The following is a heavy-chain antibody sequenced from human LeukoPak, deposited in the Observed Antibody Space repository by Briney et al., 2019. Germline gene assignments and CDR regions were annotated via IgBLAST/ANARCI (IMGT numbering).Heavy chain of an antibody. CDR2: IYTSLTT. CDR3: ASSGLSRQFDY. Sequence: WIALIYTSLTTNYTPSLKLGVTMSVDTSKNQFSLNLSSVTAADTAVYYCASSGLSRQFDYWGRGTLVTVSS. V-gene: IGHV4-4*07. D-gene: IGHD3-10*01. J-gene: IGHJ4*02.